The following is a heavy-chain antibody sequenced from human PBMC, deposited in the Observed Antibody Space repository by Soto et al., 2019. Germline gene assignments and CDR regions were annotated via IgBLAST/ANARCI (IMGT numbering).Heavy chain of an antibody. V-gene: IGHV1-24*01. J-gene: IGHJ4*02. D-gene: IGHD4-4*01. CDR2: FDPENGET. CDR3: ARDVPTESAY. CDR1: GHTLTELS. Sequence: ASVKVSCKVSGHTLTELSMHWVRQAPGKGLEWMGGFDPENGETIYARKFQGRVTMTKDTSTGTVYMELRSLRSDDTAVYYCARDVPTESAYRAQGTLVTVSS.